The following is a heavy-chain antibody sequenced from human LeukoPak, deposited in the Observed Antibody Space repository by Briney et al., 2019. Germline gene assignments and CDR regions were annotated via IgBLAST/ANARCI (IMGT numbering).Heavy chain of an antibody. Sequence: PSETLSLTCMVSGGSISSGNWWSWVRQPPGKWLEWFGEIHHTGNTNYNPSLKSRVTISIDKSKNQFSLKLSSLTAADTAVYYCARNGHYSLDYWGQGILVTVSS. J-gene: IGHJ4*02. CDR2: IHHTGNT. CDR3: ARNGHYSLDY. CDR1: GGSISSGNW. D-gene: IGHD3-10*01. V-gene: IGHV4/OR15-8*02.